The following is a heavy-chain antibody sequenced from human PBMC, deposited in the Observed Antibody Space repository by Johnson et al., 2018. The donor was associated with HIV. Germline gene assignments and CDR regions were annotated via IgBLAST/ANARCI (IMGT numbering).Heavy chain of an antibody. CDR3: ARVLGGFDAFDI. CDR1: AFTFSSYA. CDR2: ISGSGGST. J-gene: IGHJ3*02. Sequence: VQLVESGGGVVRPGGSLRVSCVASAFTFSSYAMSWVRQAPGKGLEWVSAISGSGGSTYYADSVKGRFTISRDNAKNSLYLQMNSLRAEDTAVYYCARVLGGFDAFDIWGQGTMVTVSS. D-gene: IGHD3-9*01. V-gene: IGHV3-23*04.